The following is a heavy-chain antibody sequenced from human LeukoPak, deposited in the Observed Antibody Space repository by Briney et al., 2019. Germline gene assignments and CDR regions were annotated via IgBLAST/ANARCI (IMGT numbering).Heavy chain of an antibody. Sequence: GGSLRLSCAASGFTFSTYGMHWVRQAPGKGLEWMAVISYDGINKDYADSVKDRFTVSRDNSKNTLYLQKYSLRAEDTAVYFCARDFDTLTGYYWKSFDYWGQGTLVAVSS. CDR3: ARDFDTLTGYYWKSFDY. CDR1: GFTFSTYG. J-gene: IGHJ4*02. V-gene: IGHV3-30*03. D-gene: IGHD3-9*01. CDR2: ISYDGINK.